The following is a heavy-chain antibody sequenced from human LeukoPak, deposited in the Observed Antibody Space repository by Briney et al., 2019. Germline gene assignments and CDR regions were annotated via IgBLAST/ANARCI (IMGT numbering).Heavy chain of an antibody. CDR2: ISGSGGST. D-gene: IGHD3-10*01. CDR1: GFTFSSYV. CDR3: AKGSYGSGSYYHDFGY. V-gene: IGHV3-23*01. Sequence: GGSLRLSCAASGFTFSSYVMSWVRQAPGKGLEWVSAISGSGGSTYYADSVKGRFTISRDNSKNTLYLQMNSLRAEDTAVYYCAKGSYGSGSYYHDFGYWGQGTLVTVSS. J-gene: IGHJ4*02.